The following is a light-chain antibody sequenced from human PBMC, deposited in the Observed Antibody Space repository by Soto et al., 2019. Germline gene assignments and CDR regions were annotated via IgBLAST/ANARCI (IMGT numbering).Light chain of an antibody. J-gene: IGKJ2*01. Sequence: EIVMTQSPATLSVSPGERATLSCGASQSISSKLAWYQQKPVQAPRLLIYGASTRATGIPARFSGSGSGTEFTLTISSLQSEDFAVYYGQQYNNWPQTFGQGPKLEIK. CDR3: QQYNNWPQT. CDR1: QSISSK. V-gene: IGKV3-15*01. CDR2: GAS.